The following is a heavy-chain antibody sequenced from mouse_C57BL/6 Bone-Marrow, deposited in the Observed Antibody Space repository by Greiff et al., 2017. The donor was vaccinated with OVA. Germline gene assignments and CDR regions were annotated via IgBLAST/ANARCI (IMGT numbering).Heavy chain of an antibody. CDR2: IYPRDGST. Sequence: VQLQHSGPELVKPGASVKLSCKASGYTFTSYDINWVKQRPGQGLEWIGWIYPRDGSTKYNEKFKGKATLTVDTSSSTAYMELHSLTSEDSAVYFCANRPHGILYAMDYWGQGTSVTVSS. V-gene: IGHV1-85*01. D-gene: IGHD2-1*01. CDR3: ANRPHGILYAMDY. CDR1: GYTFTSYD. J-gene: IGHJ4*01.